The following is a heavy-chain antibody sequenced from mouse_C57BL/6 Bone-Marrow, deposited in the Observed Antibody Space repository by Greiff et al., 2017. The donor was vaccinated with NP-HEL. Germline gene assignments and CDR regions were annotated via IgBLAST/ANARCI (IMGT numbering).Heavy chain of an antibody. Sequence: EVKLVESGGGLEQSGRSLRLSCATSGFTFSDFYMEWVRQAPGKGLEWIAASRNKANDYTTEYSASVKGRFIVSRDTSQSILYLQMNALRAEDTAIYYWARDAGITTGDWYFDVWGTGTTVTVSS. CDR1: GFTFSDFY. CDR3: ARDAGITTGDWYFDV. CDR2: SRNKANDYTT. D-gene: IGHD2-4*01. V-gene: IGHV7-1*01. J-gene: IGHJ1*03.